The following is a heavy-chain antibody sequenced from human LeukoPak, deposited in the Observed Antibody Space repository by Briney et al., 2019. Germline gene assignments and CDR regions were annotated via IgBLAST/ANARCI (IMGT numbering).Heavy chain of an antibody. J-gene: IGHJ4*02. CDR1: GFTFSSYW. CDR2: INHNGNVN. V-gene: IGHV3-7*01. CDR3: ASPPPYYYDSSGYYMTDY. D-gene: IGHD3-22*01. Sequence: GGSLRLSCAASGFTFSSYWMNWARQAPGKGLEWVASINHNGNVNYYVDSVKGRFTISRDNAKNSLYLQMNSLRAEDTAVYYCASPPPYYYDSSGYYMTDYWGQGTLVTVSS.